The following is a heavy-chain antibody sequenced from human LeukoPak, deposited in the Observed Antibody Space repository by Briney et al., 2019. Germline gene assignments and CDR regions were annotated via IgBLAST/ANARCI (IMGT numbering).Heavy chain of an antibody. D-gene: IGHD3-22*01. CDR1: GGSFSGYY. CDR2: INHSGST. CDR3: ARFGDDSSGYYFRSGPYYFDY. Sequence: SETLSLTCAVYGGSFSGYYWSWIRQPPGKGLEWIGEINHSGSTNYNPSLKSRVTISVDTSKNQFSLKLSSVTAADTAVYYCARFGDDSSGYYFRSGPYYFDYWGQGTLVTVSS. J-gene: IGHJ4*02. V-gene: IGHV4-34*01.